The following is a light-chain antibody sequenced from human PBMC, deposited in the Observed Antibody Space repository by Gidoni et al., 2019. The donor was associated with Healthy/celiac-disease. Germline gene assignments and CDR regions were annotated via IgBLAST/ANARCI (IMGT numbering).Light chain of an antibody. J-gene: IGKJ1*01. CDR2: AAS. CDR3: QQSYSTPPT. CDR1: QSISSY. Sequence: DIQMTQSPSSLSASVGDRVTITCRASQSISSYLNWYQQKPGKAPKLLIYAASSLQSGVPSRFSCSGSGTAFTLTISSLQPEDFATYYCQQSYSTPPTFGQGTKVEIK. V-gene: IGKV1-39*01.